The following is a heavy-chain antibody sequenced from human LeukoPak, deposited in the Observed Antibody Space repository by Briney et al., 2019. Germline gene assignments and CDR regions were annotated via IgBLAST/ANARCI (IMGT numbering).Heavy chain of an antibody. J-gene: IGHJ6*03. CDR1: GGSISSYY. Sequence: SETLSLTCTVSGGSISSYYWSWIRQPPGKGLEWIGYIYYSGSTNYNPSLKSRVTISVDTSKNQFSLKLSSVTAADTAVYYCARDARVPAAIFFPHPYYYMDVWGKGTTVTVSS. CDR3: ARDARVPAAIFFPHPYYYMDV. V-gene: IGHV4-59*01. D-gene: IGHD2-2*01. CDR2: IYYSGST.